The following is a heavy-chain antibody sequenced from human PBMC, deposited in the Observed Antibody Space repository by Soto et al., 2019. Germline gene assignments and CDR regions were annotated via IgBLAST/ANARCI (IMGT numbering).Heavy chain of an antibody. CDR1: GGTFSGYA. V-gene: IGHV1-69*01. J-gene: IGHJ1*01. CDR3: ARDPRSITGTTSAEDFQN. Sequence: QAQLMQSGAEVKKPGSSVKVSCRASGGTFSGYAINWVRQAPGQGLEWMGGIIPLLGITDYGQKFQGRITIAADESTGTAYMDLRGLRSEGTAVYYCARDPRSITGTTSAEDFQNWGQGTAVSVSS. CDR2: IIPLLGIT. D-gene: IGHD1-20*01.